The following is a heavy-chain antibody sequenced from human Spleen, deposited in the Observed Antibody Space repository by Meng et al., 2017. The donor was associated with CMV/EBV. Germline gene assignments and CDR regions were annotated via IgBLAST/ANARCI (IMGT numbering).Heavy chain of an antibody. V-gene: IGHV3-48*03. Sequence: GGSLRLSCTVSGLTFSNYEMNWVRQAPGKGLEWVSYISSSGNTIYYADSVKGRFTISRDNAKNSLYLQMNSLRAEDTAVYYCARVPGRDWGQGTLVTVSS. J-gene: IGHJ4*02. CDR1: GLTFSNYE. CDR2: ISSSGNTI. CDR3: ARVPGRD.